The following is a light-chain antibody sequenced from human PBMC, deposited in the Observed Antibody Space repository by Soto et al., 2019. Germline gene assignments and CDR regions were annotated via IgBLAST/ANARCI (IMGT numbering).Light chain of an antibody. CDR2: DAS. J-gene: IGKJ1*01. V-gene: IGKV1-5*01. Sequence: DIQMTQSPSTLSASVGDRVTITCRASQSISSWLAWYQQKPGKAPKLLIYDASSLESGVPSRFSGSGSGTEFTLTISSRQPDDFATYYCQTRGTFGQGTKVEIK. CDR1: QSISSW. CDR3: QTRGT.